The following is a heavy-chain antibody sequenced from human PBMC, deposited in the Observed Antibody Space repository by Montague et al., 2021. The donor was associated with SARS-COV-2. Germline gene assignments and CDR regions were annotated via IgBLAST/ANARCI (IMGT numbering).Heavy chain of an antibody. D-gene: IGHD3-10*01. V-gene: IGHV4-34*01. CDR1: GGSFSTYS. J-gene: IGHJ6*03. CDR2: LNHGGST. Sequence: SETLSLTCAAHGGSFSTYSWNWIRQPPGKGLEWIGELNHGGSTKYSPSLKSRLIISADTSKNQFSLKLTSVAAADTAVYYCARLRDGVVPSPILGVGPYYSYYYMDVWGRGTTVTVSS. CDR3: ARLRDGVVPSPILGVGPYYSYYYMDV.